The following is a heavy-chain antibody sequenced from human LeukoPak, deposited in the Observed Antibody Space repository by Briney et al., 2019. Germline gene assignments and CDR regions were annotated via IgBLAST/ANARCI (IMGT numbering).Heavy chain of an antibody. CDR2: IIPIFGTA. CDR3: ARALWFGESPLNLPFIE. V-gene: IGHV1-69*05. Sequence: SVKVSCKSSGGTFSSYAISWVRQAPGQGLEWMGGIIPIFGTANYAQKFQGRVTITTDESTSTAYMELSSLRSEDTAVYYCARALWFGESPLNLPFIEWGQGTLVTVSS. CDR1: GGTFSSYA. J-gene: IGHJ4*02. D-gene: IGHD3-10*01.